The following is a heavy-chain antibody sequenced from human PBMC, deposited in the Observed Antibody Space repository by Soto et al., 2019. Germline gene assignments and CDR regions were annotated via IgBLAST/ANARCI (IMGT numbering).Heavy chain of an antibody. D-gene: IGHD3-10*01. V-gene: IGHV3-9*01. Sequence: EVQLVESGGGLVQPGRSLRLSCAASGFTFDDYAMHWVRQAPGKGLEWVSGISWNSGNIGYGDSVKGRFTISRDNAKNSLHLQMNSLRGEDTALYYCAKGGGGSGTDYFGYWGQGTLVTVSS. J-gene: IGHJ4*02. CDR3: AKGGGGSGTDYFGY. CDR2: ISWNSGNI. CDR1: GFTFDDYA.